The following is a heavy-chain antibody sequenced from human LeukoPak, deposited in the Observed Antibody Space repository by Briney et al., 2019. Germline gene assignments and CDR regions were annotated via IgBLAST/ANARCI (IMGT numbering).Heavy chain of an antibody. CDR1: GYTFTSYY. Sequence: ASVKVSCKASGYTFTSYYMHWVRQAPGQGLEWMGLINPSGGTTSYAQKFQGRVTMTRDTSTSTVYMELSSLRSEDTAVYYCARGEPQYGMDVWGQGTTVTVSS. D-gene: IGHD3-16*01. CDR2: INPSGGTT. CDR3: ARGEPQYGMDV. J-gene: IGHJ6*02. V-gene: IGHV1-46*01.